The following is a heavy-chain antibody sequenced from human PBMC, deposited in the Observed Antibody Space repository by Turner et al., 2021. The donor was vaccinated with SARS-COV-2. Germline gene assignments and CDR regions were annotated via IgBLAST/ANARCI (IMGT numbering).Heavy chain of an antibody. J-gene: IGHJ3*02. CDR2: IYYSGST. CDR3: ASTVWLRGAFDI. Sequence: QLQLQESGPGLVKPSATLSLTCTFSGGSISSSSYYWGWIRQPPGKGLEWIGSIYYSGSTYYNPSLKSRVTTSVDTSKNQFSLKMSSVTAADTAVYYCASTVWLRGAFDIWGQGTMVTVSS. D-gene: IGHD5-18*01. V-gene: IGHV4-39*01. CDR1: GGSISSSSYY.